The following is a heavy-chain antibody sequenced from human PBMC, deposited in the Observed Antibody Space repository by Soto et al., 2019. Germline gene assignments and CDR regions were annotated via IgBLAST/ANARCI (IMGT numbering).Heavy chain of an antibody. CDR2: IYYSGST. J-gene: IGHJ4*02. CDR3: ARNKASSSLSLFDY. CDR1: GGSISSSGFY. V-gene: IGHV4-39*01. Sequence: QLQLQESGPGLVKPSETLSLTCTVSGGSISSSGFYWGWIRQPPGKGLEWIGSIYYSGSTYYNPSLKSRVTISVATSKNQFSLKLSSVTAADTAVYYCARNKASSSLSLFDYWGQGTLVTVSS. D-gene: IGHD6-13*01.